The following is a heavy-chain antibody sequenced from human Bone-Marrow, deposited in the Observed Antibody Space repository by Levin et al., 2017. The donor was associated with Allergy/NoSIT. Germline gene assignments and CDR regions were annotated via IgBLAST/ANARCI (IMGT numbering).Heavy chain of an antibody. CDR1: GYTFTRYS. Sequence: PGASVKVSCKPSGYTFTRYSIHWVRQAPGQRLEWMGWINTGNGNTKYSQKFQGRVSITRDTSASTAYMEVRSLRSEDTAMYFCARAKMDIVVVPAAKDIWGQGTMVTVSS. CDR2: INTGNGNT. CDR3: ARAKMDIVVVPAAKDI. D-gene: IGHD2-2*03. V-gene: IGHV1-3*04. J-gene: IGHJ3*02.